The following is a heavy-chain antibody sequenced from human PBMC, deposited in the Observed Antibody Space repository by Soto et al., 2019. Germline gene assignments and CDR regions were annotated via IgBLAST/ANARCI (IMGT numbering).Heavy chain of an antibody. V-gene: IGHV4-59*01. CDR3: ARLGFEYDTSTPYYNVLHYYGVDV. J-gene: IGHJ6*02. CDR1: GGSIRSYY. CDR2: IFYSGST. D-gene: IGHD3-9*01. Sequence: SETLSLTCTVSGGSIRSYYWSWIRQPSGKRLEWIGYIFYSGSTNYNPSLKSRVTISVDTSKNQLSLKLNSVTAADTAKYYCARLGFEYDTSTPYYNVLHYYGVDVWGQGTSVTVSS.